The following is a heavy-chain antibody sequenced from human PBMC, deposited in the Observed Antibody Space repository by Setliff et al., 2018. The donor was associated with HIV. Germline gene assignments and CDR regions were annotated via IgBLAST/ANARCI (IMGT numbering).Heavy chain of an antibody. CDR1: GYTFTSYD. J-gene: IGHJ5*02. CDR2: MNPNSGNT. CDR3: ARGVIDSSGYSRYNWFDP. D-gene: IGHD3-22*01. Sequence: RASVKVSCKASGYTFTSYDINWVRQATGQGLEWLGWMNPNSGNTGYAQKFQGRVTMTRNTSISTAYMELSSLRSEDTAVYYCARGVIDSSGYSRYNWFDPWGQGTLVTVSS. V-gene: IGHV1-8*02.